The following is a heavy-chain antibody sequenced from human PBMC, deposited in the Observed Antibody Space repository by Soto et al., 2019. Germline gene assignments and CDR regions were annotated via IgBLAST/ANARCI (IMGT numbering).Heavy chain of an antibody. V-gene: IGHV3-21*02. CDR2: ISSGSSSTNI. Sequence: EVLLVESGGGLVKPGGSLRLSCAVSGFTFSTYSMNWVRQAPGKGLEWVSCISSGSSSTNIYYADSVKGRFTISRDNANNSLCLQRNSLRAEDTAVYYCARGRDHLLLGPIDSWGPGILVTVSA. CDR1: GFTFSTYS. D-gene: IGHD2-2*01. CDR3: ARGRDHLLLGPIDS. J-gene: IGHJ4*02.